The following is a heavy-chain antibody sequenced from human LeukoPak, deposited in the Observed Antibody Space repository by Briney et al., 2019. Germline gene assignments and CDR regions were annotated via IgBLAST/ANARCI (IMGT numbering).Heavy chain of an antibody. CDR3: ARSTFPGTRLDY. CDR2: ITGAGSIT. V-gene: IGHV3-74*01. CDR1: GFTPTGYW. D-gene: IGHD3-16*01. J-gene: IGHJ4*02. Sequence: GGTPRPSSAPSGFTPTGYWMTSGRQAPRPGLGWVSLITGAGSITTYADSVKGRFTSSRDNAKITLDLQMNSRRAEGTAVYYCARSTFPGTRLDYLGQGALVPVSS.